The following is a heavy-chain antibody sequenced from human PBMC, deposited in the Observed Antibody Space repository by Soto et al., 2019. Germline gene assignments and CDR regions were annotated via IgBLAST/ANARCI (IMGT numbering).Heavy chain of an antibody. J-gene: IGHJ4*02. D-gene: IGHD3-10*01. V-gene: IGHV1-18*01. Sequence: QVQLVQSGAEVKKPGASVKVSCKASGYTFTSYGISWVRQAPGQGLEWMGWISANNGNTNYAQKLQGRVTMTTDTSTRTAYMELWSLRSADTGVYYCARDRGGYALAYWGGGTLVTVSS. CDR3: ARDRGGYALAY. CDR2: ISANNGNT. CDR1: GYTFTSYG.